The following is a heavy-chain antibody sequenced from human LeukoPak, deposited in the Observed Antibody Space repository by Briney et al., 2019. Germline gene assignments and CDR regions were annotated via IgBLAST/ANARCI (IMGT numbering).Heavy chain of an antibody. CDR1: GVSISSGGYS. V-gene: IGHV4-30-2*01. CDR3: AGEGSYDAFDI. Sequence: SETLSLTCAVSGVSISSGGYSWSWIRQPPGKGLEWIGYIYHSGSTYYNPSLKSRVTISVDRSKNQFSLKLSSVTAADTAVYYCAGEGSYDAFDIWGQGTMVTVSS. J-gene: IGHJ3*02. D-gene: IGHD3-10*01. CDR2: IYHSGST.